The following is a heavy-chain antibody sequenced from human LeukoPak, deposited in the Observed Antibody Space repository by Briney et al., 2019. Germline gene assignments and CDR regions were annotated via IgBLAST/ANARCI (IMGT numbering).Heavy chain of an antibody. J-gene: IGHJ4*02. CDR3: ARGFYGGYYPSGY. Sequence: ASVKVSCKASGGTFSSYAINWVRQATGQGLEWMGWMNPNSGNTGYAQKFQGRVTMTRNTSISTAYMELSSLRSEDTAVYYCARGFYGGYYPSGYWGQGTLVTVSS. D-gene: IGHD3-22*01. CDR2: MNPNSGNT. V-gene: IGHV1-8*02. CDR1: GGTFSSYA.